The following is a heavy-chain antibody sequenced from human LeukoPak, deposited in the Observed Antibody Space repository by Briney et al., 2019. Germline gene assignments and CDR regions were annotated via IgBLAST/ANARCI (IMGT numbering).Heavy chain of an antibody. Sequence: SQTLSLTCTVSGGSISSGSYYWSWIRQPAGKGLEWIGRIYTSGSTNYNPSLKSRVTISVDTSKNQFSLRLTSVTAADTAVYYCARSPTKRVPEDYWGQGTLVTVSS. D-gene: IGHD2-2*01. CDR2: IYTSGST. CDR3: ARSPTKRVPEDY. V-gene: IGHV4-61*02. CDR1: GGSISSGSYY. J-gene: IGHJ4*02.